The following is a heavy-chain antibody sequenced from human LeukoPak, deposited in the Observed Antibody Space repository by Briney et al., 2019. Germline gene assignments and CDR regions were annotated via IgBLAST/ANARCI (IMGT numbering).Heavy chain of an antibody. V-gene: IGHV4-39*07. J-gene: IGHJ4*02. CDR2: IYHSGST. CDR1: GGSISTSNYY. D-gene: IGHD3-10*01. Sequence: SETLSLTCTVSGGSISTSNYYWGWIRQPPGKGLEWIGSIYHSGSTYYNPSLKSRVTISVDTSKNQFSLKLSSVTAADTAVYYCARLWLGNYWGQGTLVTVSS. CDR3: ARLWLGNY.